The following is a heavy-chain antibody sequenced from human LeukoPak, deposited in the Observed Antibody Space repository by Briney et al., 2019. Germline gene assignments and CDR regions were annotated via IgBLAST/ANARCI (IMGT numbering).Heavy chain of an antibody. CDR3: ARQVGPAYSSSWSPGDWFDP. CDR2: IYTSGST. D-gene: IGHD6-13*01. Sequence: SETLSLTCTVSGGSISSYYWSWIRQPAGKGLEWIGRIYTSGSTNYNPSLKSRVTMSVDTSKNQFSLKLSSVTAADTAVYYCARQVGPAYSSSWSPGDWFDPWGQGTLVTVSS. V-gene: IGHV4-4*07. CDR1: GGSISSYY. J-gene: IGHJ5*02.